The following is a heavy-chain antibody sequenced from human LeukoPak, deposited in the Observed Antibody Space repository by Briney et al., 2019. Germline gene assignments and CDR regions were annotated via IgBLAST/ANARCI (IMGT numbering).Heavy chain of an antibody. CDR3: ATGNWNYPN. CDR1: GYTFTVYY. CDR2: VDPEDGET. D-gene: IGHD1-7*01. V-gene: IGHV1-69-2*01. J-gene: IGHJ4*02. Sequence: VKISCKVSGYTFTVYYMHWVQQAPGKGLEWMGLVDPEDGETIHAKKFQGRVNIPADTSTDTAYMELTSLRSEDTAVYYCATGNWNYPNGGQGTLVTVSS.